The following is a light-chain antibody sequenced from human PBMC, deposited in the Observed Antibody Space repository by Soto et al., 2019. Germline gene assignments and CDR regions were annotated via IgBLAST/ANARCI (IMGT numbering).Light chain of an antibody. CDR2: DVS. CDR1: SSDVGCYNY. J-gene: IGLJ1*01. CDR3: SSYTSSSTLEGV. Sequence: QSALTQPASVSGSPGQSITISCTGTSSDVGCYNYVSWYQQHPGKAPKLMIYDVSNRPSGVSNRFSGSKSGNTASLTISGLQAEDEADYYCSSYTSSSTLEGVFGTGTKVTVL. V-gene: IGLV2-14*01.